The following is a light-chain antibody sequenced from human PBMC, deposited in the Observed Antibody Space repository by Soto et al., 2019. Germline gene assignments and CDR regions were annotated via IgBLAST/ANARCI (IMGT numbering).Light chain of an antibody. CDR1: QGISTW. CDR3: QQSYSTPRT. V-gene: IGKV1D-12*01. Sequence: DIQMTQSPSSVSASVGDRVTIACRASQGISTWLSWYQQKPGKAPKLLIYAASTLQTGVPSRFSGSGSGTDFTLTISSLQPEDFATYYCQQSYSTPRTFGQGTKVDIK. CDR2: AAS. J-gene: IGKJ1*01.